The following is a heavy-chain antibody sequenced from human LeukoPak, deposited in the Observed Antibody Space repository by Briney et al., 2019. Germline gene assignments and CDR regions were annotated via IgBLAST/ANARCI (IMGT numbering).Heavy chain of an antibody. CDR3: ARHVGDRLIVSASNYFFYYMDV. Sequence: PSETLSLTCSVSGGSVNSDTYYWGWIRQPPGRGLDWIGTIYHSGSIYYTPSLKSRVTISVDKAQNQFSLKLRTLTAADTDVYYCARHVGDRLIVSASNYFFYYMDVWGTGTTVTVSS. D-gene: IGHD5/OR15-5a*01. CDR2: IYHSGSI. CDR1: GGSVNSDTYY. J-gene: IGHJ6*03. V-gene: IGHV4-39*01.